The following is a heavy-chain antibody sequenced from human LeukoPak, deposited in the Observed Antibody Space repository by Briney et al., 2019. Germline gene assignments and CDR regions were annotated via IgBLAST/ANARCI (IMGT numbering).Heavy chain of an antibody. J-gene: IGHJ5*02. CDR1: GGSISSHY. V-gene: IGHV4-4*07. Sequence: SETLSLTCTVSGGSISSHYWSWIRQPAGRGLEWIGRIYTSGSTNYNPSLKSRVTMSVDTSKNQFSLKLSSVTAADTAVYYCARDRYYYDSSGYDWFDPWGQGTLVTVSS. D-gene: IGHD3-22*01. CDR2: IYTSGST. CDR3: ARDRYYYDSSGYDWFDP.